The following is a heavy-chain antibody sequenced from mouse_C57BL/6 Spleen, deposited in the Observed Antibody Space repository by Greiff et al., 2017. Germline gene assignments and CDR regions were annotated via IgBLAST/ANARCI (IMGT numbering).Heavy chain of an antibody. CDR3: AKKIITAEGARAMDY. J-gene: IGHJ4*01. D-gene: IGHD1-2*01. V-gene: IGHV1-53*01. CDR1: GYTFTSYW. Sequence: QVQLQQPGTELVKPGASVKLSCKASGYTFTSYWMHWVKQRPGQGLEWIGNINPSNGGTNYNEKFKSKATLTVDKSSSTAYMQLSSLTSEDSAVYDCAKKIITAEGARAMDYWGQGTSVTVSS. CDR2: INPSNGGT.